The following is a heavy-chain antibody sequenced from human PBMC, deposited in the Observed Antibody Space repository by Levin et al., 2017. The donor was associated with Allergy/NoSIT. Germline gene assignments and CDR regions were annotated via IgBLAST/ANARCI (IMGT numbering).Heavy chain of an antibody. CDR1: GFTFSSYA. CDR3: ARDDKSYYGSGSYYSFYYYYGMDV. V-gene: IGHV3-30-3*01. D-gene: IGHD3-10*01. CDR2: ISYDGSNK. J-gene: IGHJ6*02. Sequence: GGSLRLSCAASGFTFSSYAMHWVRQAPGKGLEWVAVISYDGSNKYYADSVKGRFTISRDNSKNTLYLQMNSLRAEDTAVYYCARDDKSYYGSGSYYSFYYYYGMDVWGQGTTVTVSS.